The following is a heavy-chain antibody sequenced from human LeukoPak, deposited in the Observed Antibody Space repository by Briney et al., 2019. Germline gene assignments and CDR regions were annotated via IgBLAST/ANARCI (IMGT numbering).Heavy chain of an antibody. J-gene: IGHJ3*02. CDR3: AGMTTVTTSVPDAFDI. V-gene: IGHV4-34*01. CDR1: GGSFSGYY. Sequence: PSETLSLTCAVYGGSFSGYYWSRIRQPPGKGLEWIGEINHSGSTNYNPSLKSRVTISVDTSKNQFSLKLSSVTAADTAVYYCAGMTTVTTSVPDAFDIWGQGTMVTVSS. CDR2: INHSGST. D-gene: IGHD4-11*01.